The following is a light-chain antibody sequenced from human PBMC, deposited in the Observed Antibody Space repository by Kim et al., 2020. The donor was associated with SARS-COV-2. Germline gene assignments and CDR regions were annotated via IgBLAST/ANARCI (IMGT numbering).Light chain of an antibody. Sequence: DIQMTQSPSTLSASVGDRVTITCRASQSINTWLAWYQQKPGKVPKLLISQASNLESGVPSRFSGSGSGTEFTLTISSLQPDDFATYYCQQCKSYPLAFGGGTKVDIK. CDR3: QQCKSYPLA. J-gene: IGKJ4*01. CDR2: QAS. V-gene: IGKV1-5*03. CDR1: QSINTW.